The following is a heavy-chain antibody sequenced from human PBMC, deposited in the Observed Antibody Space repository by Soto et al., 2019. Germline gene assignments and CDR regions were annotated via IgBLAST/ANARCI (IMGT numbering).Heavy chain of an antibody. Sequence: SQTLSHTCSVSAGSISSGYQICGCFRQPPGKALVYVGRMRYSDSTWYNPSLKSRVTVCLVRASNQLSLKLTSVSAADTAVYFCVRRTGYGNHRDWFDPWGQGVLVTVSS. V-gene: IGHV4-39*01. CDR1: AGSISSGYQI. CDR3: VRRTGYGNHRDWFDP. CDR2: MRYSDST. D-gene: IGHD5-12*01. J-gene: IGHJ5*02.